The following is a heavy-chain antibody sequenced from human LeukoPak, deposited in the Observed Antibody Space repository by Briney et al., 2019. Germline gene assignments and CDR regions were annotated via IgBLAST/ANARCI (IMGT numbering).Heavy chain of an antibody. D-gene: IGHD5-18*01. CDR1: GFTFSDYW. CDR3: ARARYSYTGIVDY. Sequence: GSLRLSCAASGFTFSDYWMHWVRQAPGKGLVWVSRINTDGTSTKYADSVKGRFTISRDNARNTVYLQMNSLRGEDTAVYYCARARYSYTGIVDYWGQGTLVTVSS. V-gene: IGHV3-74*01. J-gene: IGHJ4*02. CDR2: INTDGTST.